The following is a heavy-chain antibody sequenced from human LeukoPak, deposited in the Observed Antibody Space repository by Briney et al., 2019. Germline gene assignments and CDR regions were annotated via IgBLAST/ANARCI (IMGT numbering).Heavy chain of an antibody. CDR2: IKQDGSEK. D-gene: IGHD2-8*01. CDR3: ARDLGSFTRDY. Sequence: GGSLRLSCAASGFTFGSYWMTWVRQAPGKGLEWVANIKQDGSEKNYVDSVKGRFTISRDNAKNSLDLQMSSLRAEDTAIYYCARDLGSFTRDYWGQGTLVTVSS. CDR1: GFTFGSYW. V-gene: IGHV3-7*01. J-gene: IGHJ4*02.